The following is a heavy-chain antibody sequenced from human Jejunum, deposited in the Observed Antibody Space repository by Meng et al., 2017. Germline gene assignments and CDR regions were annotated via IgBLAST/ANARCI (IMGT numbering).Heavy chain of an antibody. CDR1: GWSSSDYY. CDR2: INDSGST. J-gene: IGHJ4*02. V-gene: IGHV4-34*01. Sequence: QVKLQHWGAGLWKPSETLSLTCAVDGWSSSDYYWTWIRQPPGKGLEWIGEINDSGSTNYNPSLKSRVTISVDTSKSQFYLRVSSVTAADTAVYYCARGNEYSNYGADFWGQGTLVTVSS. CDR3: ARGNEYSNYGADF. D-gene: IGHD4-11*01.